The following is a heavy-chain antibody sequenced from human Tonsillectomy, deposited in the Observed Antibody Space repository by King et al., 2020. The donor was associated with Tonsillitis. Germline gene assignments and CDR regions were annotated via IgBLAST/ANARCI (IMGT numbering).Heavy chain of an antibody. Sequence: VQLQESGPGLVKPSETLSLTCTVSGGSISSYYWNWIRQPPGKGLEWIGYIYYSGSTNYNPSLKSRVTISVDTSKNQFSLKLSSVTAADTAVYYCARWRSSGGSCYSDYWGQGTLVTVSS. V-gene: IGHV4-59*01. CDR1: GGSISSYY. CDR3: ARWRSSGGSCYSDY. D-gene: IGHD2-15*01. CDR2: IYYSGST. J-gene: IGHJ4*03.